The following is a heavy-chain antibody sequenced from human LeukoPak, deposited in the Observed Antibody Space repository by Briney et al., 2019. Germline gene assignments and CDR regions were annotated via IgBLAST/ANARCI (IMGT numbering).Heavy chain of an antibody. CDR2: IYYSGST. D-gene: IGHD3-10*01. V-gene: IGHV4-61*01. CDR1: GGSISSGSYY. J-gene: IGHJ3*02. CDR3: ARGTPTMVRGVTPPNDAFDI. Sequence: SETLSLTCTVSGGSISSGSYYWSWIRQPPGKGLEWIGYIYYSGSTNYNPSLKSRVTISVDTSKNQFSLKLSSVTAADTAVYYCARGTPTMVRGVTPPNDAFDIWGQGTMVTVSS.